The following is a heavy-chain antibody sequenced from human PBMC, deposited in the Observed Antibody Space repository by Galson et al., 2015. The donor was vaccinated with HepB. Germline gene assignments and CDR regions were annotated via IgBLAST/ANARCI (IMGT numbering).Heavy chain of an antibody. J-gene: IGHJ4*02. CDR3: AKDDTAMVTAADY. V-gene: IGHV3-23*01. Sequence: SLRLSCAASGFTFSSYAMSWVRQAPGKGLEWVSAISGSGGSTYYADSVKGRFTISRDNSKNTLYLQMNSLRAEDTAVYYCAKDDTAMVTAADYWGQGTLVTVSS. CDR2: ISGSGGST. D-gene: IGHD5-18*01. CDR1: GFTFSSYA.